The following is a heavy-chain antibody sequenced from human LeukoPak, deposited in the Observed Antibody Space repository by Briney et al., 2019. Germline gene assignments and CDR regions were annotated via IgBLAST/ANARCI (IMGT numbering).Heavy chain of an antibody. CDR2: IYSVGST. J-gene: IGHJ3*02. CDR1: GFTVSSNY. CDR3: ARGYWYCSSTSCYGGGDAFDI. D-gene: IGHD2-2*01. Sequence: GGSLRLSCAASGFTVSSNYMSWVRQAPGKGLEWVSVIYSVGSTYYADSVKGRFTISRDNSKNTLYLQMNSLRAEDTAVYYCARGYWYCSSTSCYGGGDAFDIWGQGTMVTVSS. V-gene: IGHV3-53*01.